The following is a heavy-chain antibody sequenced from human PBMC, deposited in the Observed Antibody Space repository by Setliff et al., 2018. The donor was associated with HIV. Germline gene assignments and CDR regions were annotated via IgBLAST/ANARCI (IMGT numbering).Heavy chain of an antibody. CDR3: ARDVMEWFGSYFDR. V-gene: IGHV4-39*02. CDR2: IYSSGSS. J-gene: IGHJ4*02. Sequence: SETLSLTCTVYGASISISNSYWGWIRQPPGKRLEWLARIYSSGSSSYNPSLSSRLSISVDTSKNQVSLRLSSVTAADTAAYFCARDVMEWFGSYFDRWGQGTLVTVSS. CDR1: GASISISNSY. D-gene: IGHD3-3*01.